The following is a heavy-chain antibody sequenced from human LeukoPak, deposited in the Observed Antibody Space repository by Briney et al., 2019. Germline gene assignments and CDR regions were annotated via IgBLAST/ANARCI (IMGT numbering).Heavy chain of an antibody. CDR1: GDSVSNNSVA. V-gene: IGHV6-1*01. CDR3: ARDMDYYGSGNYYNSRWFDP. Sequence: SQTLSLTCAISGDSVSNNSVAWNWIRHSPSRGLEWLGRTYYRSKWYNDYAVSVKGRITINPETAKNQFSLQLNSVTPEDTAVYYCARDMDYYGSGNYYNSRWFDPWGQGALVTISS. J-gene: IGHJ5*02. CDR2: TYYRSKWYN. D-gene: IGHD3-10*01.